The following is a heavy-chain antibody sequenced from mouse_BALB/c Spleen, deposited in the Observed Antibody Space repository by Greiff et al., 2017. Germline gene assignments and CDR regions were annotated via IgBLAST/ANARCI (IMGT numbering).Heavy chain of an antibody. CDR2: ISSGSSTI. J-gene: IGHJ4*01. CDR3: ARSDYGYYAMDY. Sequence: EVKLMESGGGLVQPGGSRKLSCAASGFTFSSFGMHWVRQAPEKGLEWVAYISSGSSTIYYADTVKGRFTISRDNPKNTLFLQMTSLRSEDTAMYYCARSDYGYYAMDYWGQGTSVTVSS. V-gene: IGHV5-17*02. D-gene: IGHD1-2*01. CDR1: GFTFSSFG.